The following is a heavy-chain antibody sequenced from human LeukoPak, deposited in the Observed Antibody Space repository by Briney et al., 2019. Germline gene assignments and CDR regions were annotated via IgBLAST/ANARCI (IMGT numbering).Heavy chain of an antibody. CDR2: MNPNSGNT. CDR3: ARELYGDRDFDY. Sequence: GASVKVSCKASGYTFTSYDINWVRQATGQGLEWMGWMNPNSGNTGYAQKFQGRVTMTRNTSISTAYMELSSLRSEDTAVYYCARELYGDRDFDYWGQGTLVTVSS. J-gene: IGHJ4*02. CDR1: GYTFTSYD. V-gene: IGHV1-8*02. D-gene: IGHD4-17*01.